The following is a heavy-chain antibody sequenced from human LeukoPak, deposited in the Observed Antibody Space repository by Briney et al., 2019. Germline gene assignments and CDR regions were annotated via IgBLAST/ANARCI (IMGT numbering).Heavy chain of an antibody. Sequence: GGSLRLSCAASGFTFSYYGMPWVRQAPGKGLEWVAVISYDGSNKYYADSVKGRFTISRDNSKNTLYLQMNSLRAEDTAVYYCAKDHQLGYFDYWGQGTLVTVSS. CDR3: AKDHQLGYFDY. CDR1: GFTFSYYG. D-gene: IGHD3-10*01. V-gene: IGHV3-30*18. CDR2: ISYDGSNK. J-gene: IGHJ4*02.